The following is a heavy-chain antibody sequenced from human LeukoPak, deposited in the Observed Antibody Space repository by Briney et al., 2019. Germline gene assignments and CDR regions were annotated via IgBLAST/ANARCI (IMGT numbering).Heavy chain of an antibody. CDR1: GYTFTSYG. D-gene: IGHD2-2*01. CDR2: ISAYNGNT. V-gene: IGHV1-18*01. J-gene: IGHJ4*02. Sequence: GASVKVSCKASGYTFTSYGISWVRQAPGQGLEWMGWISAYNGNTNYAQKLQGRVTMTTDTSTSTAYMELSSLRFEDTAVYYCAIRDCSSTSCPDYWGQGTLVTVSS. CDR3: AIRDCSSTSCPDY.